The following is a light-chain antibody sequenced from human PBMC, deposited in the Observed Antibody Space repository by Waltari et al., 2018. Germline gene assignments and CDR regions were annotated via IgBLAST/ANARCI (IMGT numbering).Light chain of an antibody. CDR3: SLYAGKYV. V-gene: IGLV2-8*01. CDR1: SSDVGGNDY. J-gene: IGLJ3*02. CDR2: EVY. Sequence: QSALTQFPSASGSPGQSVTISCTGTSSDVGGNDYISWYQQHPGKAPKVIIYEVYKRPSGVPDRFSGSKSGNTASLTVSGLQAEDEANYYCSLYAGKYVFGGGTKLTVL.